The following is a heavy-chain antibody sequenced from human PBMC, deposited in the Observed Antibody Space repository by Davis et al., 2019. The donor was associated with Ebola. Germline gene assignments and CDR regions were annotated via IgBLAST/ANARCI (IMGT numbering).Heavy chain of an antibody. CDR1: GFPFITYA. CDR2: ISGSGGST. CDR3: AKDRLGYYYGSGNWFDP. Sequence: PGGSLRLSCAASGFPFITYAMSWVRQAPGKGLEWVSAISGSGGSTYYADSVKGRFTISRDNSKNTLYLQMNSLRAEDTAIYYCAKDRLGYYYGSGNWFDPWGQGTLVTVSS. V-gene: IGHV3-23*01. D-gene: IGHD3-10*01. J-gene: IGHJ5*02.